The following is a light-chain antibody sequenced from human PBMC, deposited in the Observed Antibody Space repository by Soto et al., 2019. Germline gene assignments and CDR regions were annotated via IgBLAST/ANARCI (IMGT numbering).Light chain of an antibody. J-gene: IGKJ1*01. CDR3: QHYTNWPPWT. CDR2: GAS. V-gene: IGKV3-15*01. Sequence: EIVMTQSPATLSMSPGEIATLSCRASQSVSANLAWYQQKPGQPPRLLIYGASARATGIPARFSGSGSGTEFTLTISSLQSEDFAVYYCQHYTNWPPWTFGQGTRVEIK. CDR1: QSVSAN.